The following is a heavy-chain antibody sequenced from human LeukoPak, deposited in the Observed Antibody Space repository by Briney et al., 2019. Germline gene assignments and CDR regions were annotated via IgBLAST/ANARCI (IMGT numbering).Heavy chain of an antibody. D-gene: IGHD4-17*01. J-gene: IGHJ4*02. CDR1: GYTFTGYY. CDR3: ASPGPYGDYVGFDY. V-gene: IGHV1-2*02. Sequence: ASVKVSCKASGYTFTGYYMRWVRQAPGQGLEWMGWINPNSGGTNYAQKFQGRVTMTRDTSISTAYMELSRLRSDDTAVYYCASPGPYGDYVGFDYWGQGTLVTVSS. CDR2: INPNSGGT.